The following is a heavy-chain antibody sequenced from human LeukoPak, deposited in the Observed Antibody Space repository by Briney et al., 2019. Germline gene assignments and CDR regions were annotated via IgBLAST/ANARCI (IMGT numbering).Heavy chain of an antibody. CDR1: GGTFSSYA. CDR2: IIPIFGTA. CDR3: ARAMVRGDHMHQDV. V-gene: IGHV1-69*05. D-gene: IGHD3-10*01. J-gene: IGHJ6*04. Sequence: SVKVSCKASGGTFSSYAISWVRQAPGQGLEWMGGIIPIFGTANYAQMFRGRVTITTDESTSTAYMELSSLRSEDTAVYYCARAMVRGDHMHQDVWGKGITVTVSS.